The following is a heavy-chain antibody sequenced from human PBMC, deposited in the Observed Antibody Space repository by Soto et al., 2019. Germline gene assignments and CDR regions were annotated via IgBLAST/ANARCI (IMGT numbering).Heavy chain of an antibody. V-gene: IGHV4-59*01. CDR2: VYHTGRT. CDR3: ARDDTTGLLEF. CDR1: TDSMRTYS. J-gene: IGHJ4*02. Sequence: SETLSLTCPVSTDSMRTYSWTWVRQSPGKGLEWIGYVYHTGRTEYNPSLESRVTISIDMSKKQFSLQLTSVTAADTAVYFCARDDTTGLLEFWGQGTLVTVSS.